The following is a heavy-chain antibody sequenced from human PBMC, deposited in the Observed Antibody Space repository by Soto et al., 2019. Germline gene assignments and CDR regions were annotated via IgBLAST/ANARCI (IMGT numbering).Heavy chain of an antibody. CDR1: GGSISTYY. CDR3: ARGGGYSNPYNFDY. J-gene: IGHJ4*02. CDR2: IYYSGST. V-gene: IGHV4-59*01. D-gene: IGHD5-18*01. Sequence: SETLSLTCTVSGGSISTYYWTWIRQPPGKGLEWIGYIYYSGSTNYNPSLNSRVTISEDTSKKQFSLKLNSVTAADTAVYYCARGGGYSNPYNFDYWGQGTLVTVSS.